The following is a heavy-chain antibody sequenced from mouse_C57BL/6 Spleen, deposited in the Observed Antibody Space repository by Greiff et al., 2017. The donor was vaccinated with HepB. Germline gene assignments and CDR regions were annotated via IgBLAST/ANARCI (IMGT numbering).Heavy chain of an antibody. CDR2: IDPEDGDT. V-gene: IGHV14-1*01. J-gene: IGHJ1*03. Sequence: VQLQQSGAELVRPGASVKLSCTASGFNIKDYYMHWVKQRPEQGLEWIGRIDPEDGDTEYAPKFQGKATMTADTSSNTAYLQLSSLTSEDTTVYYCTPSYGYDWYFDVWGTGTTVTVSS. CDR3: TPSYGYDWYFDV. CDR1: GFNIKDYY. D-gene: IGHD2-2*01.